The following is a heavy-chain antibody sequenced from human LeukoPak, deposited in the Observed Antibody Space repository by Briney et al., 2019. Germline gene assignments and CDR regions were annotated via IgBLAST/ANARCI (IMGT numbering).Heavy chain of an antibody. D-gene: IGHD3-22*01. V-gene: IGHV3-74*01. CDR2: MNSDGSST. CDR1: GFTFRSYW. Sequence: GGSLRLSCAASGFTFRSYWVHWVRQARGKGLVWVSRMNSDGSSTRYADSVKGRFTIYRENARNTAYLQMNSLRAEDTAVYYCARDWDYYDSSGSFWGQGTMVTVSS. J-gene: IGHJ3*01. CDR3: ARDWDYYDSSGSF.